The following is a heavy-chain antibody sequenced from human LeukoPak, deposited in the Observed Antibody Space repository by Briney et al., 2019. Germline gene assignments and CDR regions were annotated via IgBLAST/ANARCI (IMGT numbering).Heavy chain of an antibody. Sequence: SETLSLTCAVYGGSFSGYYWSWIRQPPGKGLEWIGSIYYSGSTYYNPSLKSRVTISVDTSKNQFSLKLSSVTAADTAVYYCARDDAYYYYYMDVWGKGTTVTVSS. J-gene: IGHJ6*03. CDR2: IYYSGST. V-gene: IGHV4-34*01. CDR1: GGSFSGYY. CDR3: ARDDAYYYYYMDV.